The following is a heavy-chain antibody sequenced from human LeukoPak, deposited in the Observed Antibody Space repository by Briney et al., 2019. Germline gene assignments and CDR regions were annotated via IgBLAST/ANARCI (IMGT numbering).Heavy chain of an antibody. Sequence: SETLSLTCIVSGDSISSGNYFWGRIRQPPGKGLEWIGSIYYSGSTYYNPSLKSRVTISVDTSKNQFSLKLRSVTAADTAVYHCASQLYNSGWFPIDHWGQGTLVTVSS. CDR2: IYYSGST. J-gene: IGHJ4*02. CDR3: ASQLYNSGWFPIDH. V-gene: IGHV4-39*01. D-gene: IGHD6-19*01. CDR1: GDSISSGNYF.